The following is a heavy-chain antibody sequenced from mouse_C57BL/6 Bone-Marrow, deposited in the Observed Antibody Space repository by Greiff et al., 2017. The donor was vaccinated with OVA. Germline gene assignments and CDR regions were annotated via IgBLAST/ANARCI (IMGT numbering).Heavy chain of an antibody. CDR2: CYPGRGSI. CDR1: GYTFTEYT. CDR3: ARHEDKVGPWVAY. D-gene: IGHD1-1*01. Sequence: VQLQQSGAELVKPGASVKLSCKASGYTFTEYTIHCVKQRSGQGLEWIGWCYPGRGSIKDNEKFKDKATLTADKSSSTVYMELRRWTSEDSAVYFCARHEDKVGPWVAYWGQGTLGTVSA. J-gene: IGHJ3*01. V-gene: IGHV1-62-2*01.